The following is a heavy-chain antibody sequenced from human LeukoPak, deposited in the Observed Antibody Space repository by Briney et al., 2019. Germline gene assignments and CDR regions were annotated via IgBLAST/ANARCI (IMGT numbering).Heavy chain of an antibody. CDR3: TSDSEYSSSFAFDI. D-gene: IGHD6-13*01. CDR1: GFTFSSHW. J-gene: IGHJ3*02. CDR2: INQDGSER. V-gene: IGHV3-7*01. Sequence: GSLRLSCAASGFTFSSHWMTWVRQAPGKGLEWVANINQDGSERYYVDSVKGRFTISRDNAKNSLYLQMNSLRAEDTAVYYCTSDSEYSSSFAFDIWGQGTMVTVSS.